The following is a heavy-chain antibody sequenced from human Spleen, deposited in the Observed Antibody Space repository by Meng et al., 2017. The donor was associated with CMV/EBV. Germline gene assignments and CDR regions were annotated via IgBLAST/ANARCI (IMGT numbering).Heavy chain of an antibody. CDR1: GFTFSSYE. CDR3: ARERSTQQLIFYYYGMDV. D-gene: IGHD6-13*01. Sequence: LSLTCAASGFTFSSYEMNWVRQAPGKGLEWVSYISSSGSTIYYADSVKGRFTISRDNAKNSLYLQMNSLRAEDTAVYYCARERSTQQLIFYYYGMDVWGQGTTVTVSS. CDR2: ISSSGSTI. V-gene: IGHV3-48*03. J-gene: IGHJ6*02.